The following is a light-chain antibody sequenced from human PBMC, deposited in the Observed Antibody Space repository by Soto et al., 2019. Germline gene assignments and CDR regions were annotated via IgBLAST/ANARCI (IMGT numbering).Light chain of an antibody. V-gene: IGKV3-20*01. CDR3: QRYGSSPPRT. CDR2: GAS. Sequence: EIVLTQSPGILSLSPGERATLSCRASQSVSNDFLAWYQQKPGQAPRLLIYGASTRATDVPDRFSGSGSGADFTLSISRLEPEDFAVYYCQRYGSSPPRTFGQGTKV. CDR1: QSVSNDF. J-gene: IGKJ1*01.